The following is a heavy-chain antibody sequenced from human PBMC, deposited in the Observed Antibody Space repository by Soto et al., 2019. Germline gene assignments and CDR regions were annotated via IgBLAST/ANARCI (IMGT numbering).Heavy chain of an antibody. CDR1: GFTFSSCA. Sequence: PGGSLRLSWAASGFTFSSCAMSWVRQAPGKGLEWVSAISGSGGSTYYADSVKGRFTISRDNSKNTLYLQMDSLRAEDTAVYYCAKDHYYYDSSCYWYDYWGQGTLVTVSS. V-gene: IGHV3-23*01. J-gene: IGHJ4*02. D-gene: IGHD3-22*01. CDR2: ISGSGGST. CDR3: AKDHYYYDSSCYWYDY.